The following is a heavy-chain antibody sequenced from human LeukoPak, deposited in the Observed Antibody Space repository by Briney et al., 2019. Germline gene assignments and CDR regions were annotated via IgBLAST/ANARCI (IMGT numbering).Heavy chain of an antibody. CDR2: ISYDGNEK. J-gene: IGHJ4*02. Sequence: GGSLRLSCAASGLTFNYYAMHWVRQAPGKGLEWVAVISYDGNEKYYADSVQGRFSISRDNSNNTLYLQMNSLRGEDTALYYCASSRIEVAGTGDYWGQGTLVIVSS. CDR3: ASSRIEVAGTGDY. CDR1: GLTFNYYA. V-gene: IGHV3-30*03. D-gene: IGHD6-19*01.